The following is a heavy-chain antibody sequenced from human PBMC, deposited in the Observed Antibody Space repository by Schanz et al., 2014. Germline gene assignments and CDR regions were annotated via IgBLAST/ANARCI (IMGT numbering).Heavy chain of an antibody. V-gene: IGHV1-18*01. Sequence: QVRLVQSGAEVKKPGASVRVSCKASGYTFTTYAMSWVRQAPGQGLEWVGWISVYTGNTKYGQKVQGRVTMTADTSTNTAYMELRRLRSDDTAVYYCAKAEYDILADSYSRLDPWGQGTLVTVSS. CDR1: GYTFTTYA. CDR2: ISVYTGNT. J-gene: IGHJ5*02. CDR3: AKAEYDILADSYSRLDP. D-gene: IGHD3-9*01.